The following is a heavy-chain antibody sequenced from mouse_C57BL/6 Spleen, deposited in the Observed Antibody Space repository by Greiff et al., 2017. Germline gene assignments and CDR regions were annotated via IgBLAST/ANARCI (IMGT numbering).Heavy chain of an antibody. CDR2: ISSGSSTI. J-gene: IGHJ4*01. V-gene: IGHV5-17*01. Sequence: EVKLVESGGGLVKPGGSLKLSCEASGFTFSDYGMHWVRQAPEKGLEWVAYISSGSSTIYYADTVKGRFTISRDNTKNTLFLQMTSLRSEDTAMYYCARKDGSLYAMDYWGQGTSVTVSS. CDR1: GFTFSDYG. D-gene: IGHD1-1*01. CDR3: ARKDGSLYAMDY.